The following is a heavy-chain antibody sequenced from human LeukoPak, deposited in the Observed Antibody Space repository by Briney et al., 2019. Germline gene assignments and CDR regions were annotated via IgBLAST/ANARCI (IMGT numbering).Heavy chain of an antibody. D-gene: IGHD2/OR15-2a*01. V-gene: IGHV4-4*07. J-gene: IGHJ4*02. Sequence: PSETLSLTCTVSGGSISSYYWSWIRQPAGKGLEWIGRIYTSGSTNYNPSLKSRVTMSVDTSKNQFSLKPSSVTAADTAVYCCARQHNIPGYFDYWGQGTLVTVSS. CDR3: ARQHNIPGYFDY. CDR1: GGSISSYY. CDR2: IYTSGST.